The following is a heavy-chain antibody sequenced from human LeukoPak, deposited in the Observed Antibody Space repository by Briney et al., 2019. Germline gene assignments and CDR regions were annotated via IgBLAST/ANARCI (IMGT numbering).Heavy chain of an antibody. V-gene: IGHV3-30-3*01. J-gene: IGHJ4*02. CDR1: GVPFSSYA. Sequence: SGGSLRLSCAASGVPFSSYAMHWVRQAPGKGLEWVAVISYDGTNKYYGDSVKGRFTISRDNSKNTLYLQMNSLRPEDTAVYYCERAPGYPNLASDYWGQGTLVTVSS. CDR3: ERAPGYPNLASDY. D-gene: IGHD6-13*01. CDR2: ISYDGTNK.